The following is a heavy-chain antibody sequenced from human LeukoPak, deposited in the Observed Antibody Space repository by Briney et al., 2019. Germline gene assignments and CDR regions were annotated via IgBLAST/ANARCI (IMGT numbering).Heavy chain of an antibody. V-gene: IGHV3-21*01. J-gene: IGHJ4*02. D-gene: IGHD2-15*01. CDR2: ISSGGTYI. Sequence: GGSLRLSCAASGFTFDTYAMTWVRKAPGKGLEWVSSISSGGTYIYYAESLRGRSTISRDNTKNFLYLQLSTLRVEDTAVYYCARDRPTGRSRGVVVQWGQGTLVTVPS. CDR3: ARDRPTGRSRGVVVQ. CDR1: GFTFDTYA.